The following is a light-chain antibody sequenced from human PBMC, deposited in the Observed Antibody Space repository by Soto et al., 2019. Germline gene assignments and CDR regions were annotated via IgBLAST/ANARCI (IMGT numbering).Light chain of an antibody. J-gene: IGKJ4*01. CDR1: QTISSW. CDR2: AAS. V-gene: IGKV1-5*01. CDR3: QQLRSYPST. Sequence: DIQTTQSPSTLSGSVGDRVTITCRASQTISSWLAWYQRKPGEAPKLLIYAASTLHGGVPSRFSGSGSGTDFALTITSLQAEDFATYYCQQLRSYPSTFGGGTKVDIK.